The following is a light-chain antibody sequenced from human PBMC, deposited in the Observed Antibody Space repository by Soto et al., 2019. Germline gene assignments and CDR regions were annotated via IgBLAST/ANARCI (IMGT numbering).Light chain of an antibody. Sequence: QSALTQPASVSGSPGQSITISCTGTSSDVGGYNYVSWYQHHPGKAPKLMIYEVSSRPSGVSNRFFGSKSGNTASLTISGLQPEDEADYFCSSYRTKSSVVFGGGTKLTVL. V-gene: IGLV2-14*01. CDR2: EVS. CDR3: SSYRTKSSVV. CDR1: SSDVGGYNY. J-gene: IGLJ2*01.